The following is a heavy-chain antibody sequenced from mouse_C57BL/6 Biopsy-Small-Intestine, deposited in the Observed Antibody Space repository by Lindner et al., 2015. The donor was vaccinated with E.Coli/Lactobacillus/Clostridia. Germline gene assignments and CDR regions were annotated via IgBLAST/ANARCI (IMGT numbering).Heavy chain of an antibody. CDR3: ARRPFDY. V-gene: IGHV1-81*01. J-gene: IGHJ2*02. CDR1: GYTFTDNG. CDR2: IYPKTGDT. Sequence: VQLQESGADLARPGASVKLSCKASGYTFTDNGINWVKRRNGQGLEWIGEIYPKTGDTYYNETFKDKATLTADRSSNTAFMELRSLTSEDSAVYFCARRPFDYWGQGTSHTVSS.